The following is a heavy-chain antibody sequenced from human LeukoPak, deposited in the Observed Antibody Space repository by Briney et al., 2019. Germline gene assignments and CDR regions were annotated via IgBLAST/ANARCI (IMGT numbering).Heavy chain of an antibody. Sequence: GGSLRLSCAASGFTFSSYSMNWVRQAPGKGLEWVSSISSSSSYIYYADSVKGRFTISRDNAKNSLYLQMNSLRAEDTAVYYYARVHNWNKAIDYWGQGTLATVSS. CDR2: ISSSSSYI. V-gene: IGHV3-21*01. J-gene: IGHJ4*02. CDR1: GFTFSSYS. D-gene: IGHD1/OR15-1a*01. CDR3: ARVHNWNKAIDY.